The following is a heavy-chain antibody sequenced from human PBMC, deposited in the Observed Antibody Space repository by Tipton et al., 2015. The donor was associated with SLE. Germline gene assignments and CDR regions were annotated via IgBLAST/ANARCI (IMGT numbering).Heavy chain of an antibody. CDR2: ISSSSSYI. J-gene: IGHJ6*03. CDR1: GFMFSSYS. Sequence: GSLRLSCAASGFMFSSYSMNWVRQSPGKGLEWVSSISSSSSYIYYADSVKGRFTISRDNAKNSLYLQMNSLRAEDTAVYYCASEWLPFYYYMDVWGKGTTVTVSS. D-gene: IGHD6-19*01. CDR3: ASEWLPFYYYMDV. V-gene: IGHV3-21*01.